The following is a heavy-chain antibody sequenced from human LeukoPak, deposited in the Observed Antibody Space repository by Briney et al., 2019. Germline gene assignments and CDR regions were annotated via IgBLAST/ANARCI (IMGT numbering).Heavy chain of an antibody. CDR1: GFTFSSYA. Sequence: GGSLRLSCAASGFTFSSYAMSWVRQAPGKGLEWVSAISGSGGSTYYADSVKGRFTISRDNSKNTLYLQMNSLRAEDTAVYYCAKDLITPITMIVVVIPDAFDIWGQGPMVTVSS. CDR2: ISGSGGST. D-gene: IGHD3-22*01. J-gene: IGHJ3*02. V-gene: IGHV3-23*01. CDR3: AKDLITPITMIVVVIPDAFDI.